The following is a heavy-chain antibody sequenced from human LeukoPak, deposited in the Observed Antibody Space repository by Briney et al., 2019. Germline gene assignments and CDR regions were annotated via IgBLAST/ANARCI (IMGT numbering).Heavy chain of an antibody. D-gene: IGHD6-13*01. J-gene: IGHJ4*02. CDR1: GYTFTPSY. Sequence: ASVKVSCKASGYTFTPSYIHWLRQAPGHGLEWMGWVNPFSGGTIPAQKFQDRVTMTKDTSINTAYMELSSLRSDDTAVYYCARVKDSSSWHYFDFWGQGTLVTVSS. CDR3: ARVKDSSSWHYFDF. V-gene: IGHV1-2*02. CDR2: VNPFSGGT.